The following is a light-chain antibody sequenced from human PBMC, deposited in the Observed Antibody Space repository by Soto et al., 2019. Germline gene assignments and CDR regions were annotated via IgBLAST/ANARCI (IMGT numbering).Light chain of an antibody. Sequence: DVVMTQSPLSLPVTPGQPASISCRSSQSLIHSDGSTYLSWFHQRPGQSPRRLIYEVSDRDSGVPDRFSGSGSGTDFTLKISRVEAEDVGVYYCMQGTHWPWTFGQGTEVEIK. CDR3: MQGTHWPWT. J-gene: IGKJ1*01. V-gene: IGKV2-30*02. CDR2: EVS. CDR1: QSLIHSDGSTY.